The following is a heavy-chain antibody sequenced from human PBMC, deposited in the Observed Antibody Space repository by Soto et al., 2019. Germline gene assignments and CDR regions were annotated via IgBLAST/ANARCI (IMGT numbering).Heavy chain of an antibody. D-gene: IGHD3-10*01. J-gene: IGHJ6*02. CDR3: ARDANRYASGSYGMDV. Sequence: QVQLQESGPGLVKPSQTLSLTCTVSGGSISSGGYYWSWTRQHPGKGLEWIGYIYYSGTTYYNPSLKIRVTISADTSKNQFSLKLSSVTAADTAVYYCARDANRYASGSYGMDVWGQGTTVTVSS. CDR1: GGSISSGGYY. V-gene: IGHV4-31*03. CDR2: IYYSGTT.